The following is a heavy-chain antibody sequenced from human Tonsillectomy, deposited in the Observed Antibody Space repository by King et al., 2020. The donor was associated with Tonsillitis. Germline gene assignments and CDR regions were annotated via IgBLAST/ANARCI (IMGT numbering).Heavy chain of an antibody. CDR1: GGTFSSYA. Sequence: QLVQSGAEVKKPGSSVKVSCKASGGTFSSYAISWVRQAPGQGLEWMGGIIPIFGTANYAQKFQGRVTITADESTSTAYMELSSLRSEDTAVDYCARDSSRNYYDSSNYYSDLDYWGQGTLVTVSS. D-gene: IGHD3-22*01. CDR2: IIPIFGTA. CDR3: ARDSSRNYYDSSNYYSDLDY. V-gene: IGHV1-69*01. J-gene: IGHJ4*02.